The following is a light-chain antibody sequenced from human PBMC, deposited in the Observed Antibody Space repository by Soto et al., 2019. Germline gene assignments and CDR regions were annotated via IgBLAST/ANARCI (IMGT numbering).Light chain of an antibody. J-gene: IGKJ5*01. CDR1: QTINNN. Sequence: VMTQAPATLSVSPGERATLSCRASQTINNNVAWYQLKDGQVPRLLIYGASTRATGIPARFSGSGSGTEFTLTISSLQSEDFAVYYCQQYSKWPITFGQGTRLEIK. V-gene: IGKV3-15*01. CDR3: QQYSKWPIT. CDR2: GAS.